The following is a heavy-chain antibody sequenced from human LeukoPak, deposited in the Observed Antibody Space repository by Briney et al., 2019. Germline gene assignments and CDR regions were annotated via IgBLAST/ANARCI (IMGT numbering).Heavy chain of an antibody. CDR2: ISYDGTNK. D-gene: IGHD4-17*01. V-gene: IGHV3-30*18. CDR3: AKTVTTFGYYYYYMDV. CDR1: GFTFSSYW. J-gene: IGHJ6*03. Sequence: GGSLRLSCAASGFTFSSYWMHWVRQAPGKGLEWVAVISYDGTNKNYADSVKGRFTISRDNAKNSLYLQMNSLRAEDTAVYYCAKTVTTFGYYYYYMDVWGKGTTVTISS.